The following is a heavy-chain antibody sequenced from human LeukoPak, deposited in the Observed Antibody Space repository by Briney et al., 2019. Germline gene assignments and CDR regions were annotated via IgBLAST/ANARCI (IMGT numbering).Heavy chain of an antibody. V-gene: IGHV4-34*01. Sequence: SETLSLTCAVYGGSFSGCYWSWIRQPPGKGLEWIGEINHSGSTNYNPSLKSRVTISVDTSKNQFSLKLSSVTAADTAVYYCARDKQWLAHWGQGTLVTVSS. CDR3: ARDKQWLAH. CDR2: INHSGST. D-gene: IGHD6-19*01. CDR1: GGSFSGCY. J-gene: IGHJ4*02.